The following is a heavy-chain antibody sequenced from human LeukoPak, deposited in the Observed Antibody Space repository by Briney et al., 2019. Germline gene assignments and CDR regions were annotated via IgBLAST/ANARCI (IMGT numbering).Heavy chain of an antibody. CDR1: GYSISSGYY. CDR2: IYHSGST. J-gene: IGHJ3*02. V-gene: IGHV4-38-2*02. D-gene: IGHD3-10*01. CDR3: ARVFRRRGLARDYNGSGSYLGAFDI. Sequence: PSETLSLICTVSGYSISSGYYWGWIRQPPGKGLEWIGSIYHSGSTYYNPSLKSRVTISVDTSKNQFSLKLSSVTAADTAVYYCARVFRRRGLARDYNGSGSYLGAFDIWGQGTMVTVSS.